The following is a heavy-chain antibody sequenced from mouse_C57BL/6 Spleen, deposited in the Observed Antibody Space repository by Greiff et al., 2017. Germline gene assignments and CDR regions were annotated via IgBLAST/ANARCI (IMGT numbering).Heavy chain of an antibody. CDR3: ATANWDGYAMDY. CDR2: ISYSGST. Sequence: EVQLQESGPGMVKPSQSLSLTCTVTGYSITSGYDWHWIRHFPGNKLEWMGYISYSGSTNYNPSLKSRISITHDTSKNHFFLKLNSVTTEDTATYYCATANWDGYAMDYWGQGTSVTVSS. J-gene: IGHJ4*01. CDR1: GYSITSGYD. V-gene: IGHV3-1*01. D-gene: IGHD4-1*01.